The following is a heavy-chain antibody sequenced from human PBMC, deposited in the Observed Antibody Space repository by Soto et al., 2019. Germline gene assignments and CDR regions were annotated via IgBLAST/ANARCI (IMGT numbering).Heavy chain of an antibody. J-gene: IGHJ4*02. CDR2: ISGSGGST. CDR3: EKEWAYSSGWSHVDY. D-gene: IGHD6-19*01. V-gene: IGHV3-23*01. Sequence: GGSLRLPCAASEFTFSSYAMSWVRQAPGKGLEWVSAISGSGGSTYYADSVKGRFTISRDNSKNTLYLQMNSLRAEDTAVYYCEKEWAYSSGWSHVDYWGQGTLVTVSS. CDR1: EFTFSSYA.